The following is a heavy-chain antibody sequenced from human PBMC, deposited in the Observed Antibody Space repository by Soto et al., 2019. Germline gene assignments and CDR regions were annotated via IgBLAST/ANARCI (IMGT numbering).Heavy chain of an antibody. Sequence: DSVQVSCKAAGYSFTAYYIHWVRQAPGQGFEWTGWINPTSGGTNYAQKFQGRVTVTRDTSISTAYMELTRLRSDDTAVYYCARDLGGLGDPFDIWGQGTRVTVSS. CDR3: ARDLGGLGDPFDI. J-gene: IGHJ4*02. CDR2: INPTSGGT. D-gene: IGHD3-16*01. CDR1: GYSFTAYY. V-gene: IGHV1-2*02.